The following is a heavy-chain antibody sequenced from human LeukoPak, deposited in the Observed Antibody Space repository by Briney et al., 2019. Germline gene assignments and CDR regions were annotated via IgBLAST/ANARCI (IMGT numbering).Heavy chain of an antibody. J-gene: IGHJ4*02. V-gene: IGHV4-34*01. CDR3: ARGITYYFDY. CDR1: GGSFSGYY. CDR2: INHSGST. Sequence: SETLSLTCAVYGGSFSGYYWSWIRQPPGKGLEWIGEINHSGSTNYNPSLKSRVTISVDTSKNQFSLKLSSVTAADAAVYYCARGITYYFDYWGQGTLVTVSS. D-gene: IGHD5-24*01.